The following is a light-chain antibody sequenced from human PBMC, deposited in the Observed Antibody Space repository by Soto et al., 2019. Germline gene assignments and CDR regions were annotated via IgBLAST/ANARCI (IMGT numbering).Light chain of an antibody. J-gene: IGLJ1*01. V-gene: IGLV2-8*02. Sequence: QSDLTQPRYASRSPGQSVTISCTGTSSDVGGYNYVSWYQQHPGKAPKLMIYEVSRRPSGVPDRFSGSKSGNTASLTVSGLQAEDEADYYSSSYAGSTKGVFGTGTKVTVL. CDR3: SSYAGSTKGV. CDR2: EVS. CDR1: SSDVGGYNY.